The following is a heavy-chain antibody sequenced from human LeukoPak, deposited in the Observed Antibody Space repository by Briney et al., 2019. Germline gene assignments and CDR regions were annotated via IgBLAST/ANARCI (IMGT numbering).Heavy chain of an antibody. CDR1: GGSFSGYY. D-gene: IGHD3-10*01. V-gene: IGHV4-34*01. Sequence: SETLSLTCAVYGGSFSGYYWSWIRQPPGKGPEWIGEINHSGSTNYNPSLKSRVTISVDTSKNQFSLKLSSVTAADTAVYYCARGGRRSGSYYTPSFNNYFDYWGQGTLVTVSS. J-gene: IGHJ4*02. CDR2: INHSGST. CDR3: ARGGRRSGSYYTPSFNNYFDY.